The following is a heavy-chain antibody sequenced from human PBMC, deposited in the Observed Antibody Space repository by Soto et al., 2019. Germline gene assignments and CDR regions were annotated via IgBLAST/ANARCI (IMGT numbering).Heavy chain of an antibody. V-gene: IGHV4-59*08. CDR1: GGSISSYY. CDR3: ARHFPYYYARSGYYLDAFDI. CDR2: IYYSGST. J-gene: IGHJ3*02. Sequence: QVQLQESGPGLVKPSETLSLTCTVSGGSISSYYWSWIRQPPGKGLEWIGYIYYSGSTNYNPSLKSRVTTSVDTSKSQFSLKLSSVPAADTAVYYCARHFPYYYARSGYYLDAFDIWGQGTMVTVSS. D-gene: IGHD3-22*01.